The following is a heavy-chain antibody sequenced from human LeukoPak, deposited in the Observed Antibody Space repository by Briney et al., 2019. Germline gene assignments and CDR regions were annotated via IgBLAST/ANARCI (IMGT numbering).Heavy chain of an antibody. CDR3: VSGYCSSTTCYRGAY. D-gene: IGHD2-2*03. J-gene: IGHJ4*02. CDR2: ISSSSNYI. CDR1: GFTFSSYS. V-gene: IGHV3-21*01. Sequence: GGSLRLSCAGSGFTFSSYSMNWVRQAPGKGLEWVSSISSSSNYIYYADSVKGRFTISRDNAKNSLSLQMNSLRAEDTAVYYCVSGYCSSTTCYRGAYWGQGTLVTVSS.